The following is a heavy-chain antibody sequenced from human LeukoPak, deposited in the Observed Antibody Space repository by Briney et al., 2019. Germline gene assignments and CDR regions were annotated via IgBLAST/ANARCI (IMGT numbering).Heavy chain of an antibody. D-gene: IGHD2-15*01. CDR3: AQQLGYCSDGSCYFTY. Sequence: GGSLRLSCAASGFTFSNYWMSWVRQAPGKGLEWVANMKEDGSQRYYVDSVKGRFTISRDNAKNSVYLQMDSLRAEDTAVYYCAQQLGYCSDGSCYFTYWGQGTLVTVSS. CDR1: GFTFSNYW. J-gene: IGHJ4*02. CDR2: MKEDGSQR. V-gene: IGHV3-7*05.